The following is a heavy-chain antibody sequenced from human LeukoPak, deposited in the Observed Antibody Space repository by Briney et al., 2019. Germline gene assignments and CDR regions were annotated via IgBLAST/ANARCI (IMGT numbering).Heavy chain of an antibody. CDR2: IYYSGST. D-gene: IGHD5-18*01. J-gene: IGHJ4*02. V-gene: IGHV4-39*01. CDR1: GGSISSSSYY. Sequence: SETLSLTCTVSGGSISSSSYYWGWIRQPPGKGLEWIGSIYYSGSTYYNPSLKNRVTISVDTSKNQFSLKLSSVTAADTAVYYCARWTSRDTDMGNVFDYWGQGTLVTVSS. CDR3: ARWTSRDTDMGNVFDY.